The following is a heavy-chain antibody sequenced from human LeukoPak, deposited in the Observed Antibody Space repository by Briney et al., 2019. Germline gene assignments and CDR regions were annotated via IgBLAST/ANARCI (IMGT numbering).Heavy chain of an antibody. Sequence: PSETLSLTCAVYGGSFSGYYWSWIRQPPGKGLEWIGEINHSGSTNYNPSLKSRVTISVDTSKNQFSLKLRSVTAADTAVYYCARRPDIVVVPAARRRNYYYYMDVWGKGTTATVSS. CDR3: ARRPDIVVVPAARRRNYYYYMDV. CDR2: INHSGST. J-gene: IGHJ6*03. CDR1: GGSFSGYY. D-gene: IGHD2-2*01. V-gene: IGHV4-34*01.